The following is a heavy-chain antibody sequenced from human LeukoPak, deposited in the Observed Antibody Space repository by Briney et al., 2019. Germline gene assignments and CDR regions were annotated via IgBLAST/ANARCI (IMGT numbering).Heavy chain of an antibody. Sequence: SETLSLTCTVSGGSISTYYWNWIRQPAGKGLEWIGRIYTSGSTNYNPSLKSRVTMSLDTSKNQFSLKLSSVTAADTAVYYCARGGKASGWSYGMDVWGQGTTVTVSS. CDR3: ARGGKASGWSYGMDV. J-gene: IGHJ6*02. CDR2: IYTSGST. CDR1: GGSISTYY. D-gene: IGHD6-19*01. V-gene: IGHV4-4*07.